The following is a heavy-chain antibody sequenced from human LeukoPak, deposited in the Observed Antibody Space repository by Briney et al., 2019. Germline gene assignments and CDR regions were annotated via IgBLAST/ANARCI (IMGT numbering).Heavy chain of an antibody. CDR1: DGSINTFY. CDR3: ARHGIGDRAYYFDY. Sequence: PSETLSLTCTVSDGSINTFYWSWIRQPPGKGLEWIGYIFYSGSTNYNPSLKSRVSMSVDTSKNQFSLKLSFVTAADTAVYYCARHGIGDRAYYFDYWGQGTLVSVSS. V-gene: IGHV4-59*08. D-gene: IGHD4-17*01. J-gene: IGHJ4*02. CDR2: IFYSGST.